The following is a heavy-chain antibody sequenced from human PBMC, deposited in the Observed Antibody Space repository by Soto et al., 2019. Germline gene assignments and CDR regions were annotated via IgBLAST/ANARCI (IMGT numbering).Heavy chain of an antibody. J-gene: IGHJ4*02. D-gene: IGHD4-4*01. CDR2: IDYSGTA. V-gene: IGHV4-39*01. Sequence: PSETLSLTCTVSYRSIPVSNVFWGWVRQPPGKGLEWIGNIDYSGTAYFNPSLGTRVTFPVDTSKNQFSLTLYSVTAADTAVYYCARTTGRHLDFWGQGILLTSPQ. CDR1: YRSIPVSNVF. CDR3: ARTTGRHLDF.